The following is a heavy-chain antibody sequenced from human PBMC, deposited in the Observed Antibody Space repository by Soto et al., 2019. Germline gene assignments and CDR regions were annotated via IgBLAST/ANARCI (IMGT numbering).Heavy chain of an antibody. D-gene: IGHD5-18*01. J-gene: IGHJ5*02. Sequence: SETLSLTCTVYGGSFTGYYWNWIRQPPGKGLEWIWEINHSGSTNYNPALKSRVTISVDTSKSQFSLKLSSVTAADTAVYYCAKDSGYNYGYFRWFDPWGQGTLVTVSS. CDR1: GGSFTGYY. CDR2: INHSGST. V-gene: IGHV4-34*01. CDR3: AKDSGYNYGYFRWFDP.